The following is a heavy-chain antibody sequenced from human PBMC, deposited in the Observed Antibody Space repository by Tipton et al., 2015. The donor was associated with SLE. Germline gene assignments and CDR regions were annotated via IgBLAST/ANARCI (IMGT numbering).Heavy chain of an antibody. CDR1: GFTFSSYA. V-gene: IGHV3-48*03. CDR3: ARASGSEGWYFDL. J-gene: IGHJ2*01. D-gene: IGHD1-26*01. CDR2: IDDGGSTI. Sequence: SLRLSCAASGFTFSSYAMHWVRQAPGKGLEWVSYIDDGGSTIYYADSVKGRFTISRDSAKNSLYLQMNSLRAEDTAVYYCARASGSEGWYFDLWGRGTLVTVSS.